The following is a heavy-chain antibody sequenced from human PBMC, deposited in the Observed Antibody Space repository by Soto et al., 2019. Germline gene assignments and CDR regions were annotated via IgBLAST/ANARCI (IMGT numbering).Heavy chain of an antibody. CDR2: INHSGST. D-gene: IGHD3-16*02. J-gene: IGHJ3*02. CDR3: AREIKAYVWGSYRYGEDAFDI. CDR1: GGSFSGYY. Sequence: LSLTCAVYGGSFSGYYWSWIRQPPGKGLEWIGEINHSGSTNYNPSLKSRVTISVDTSKNQFSLKLSSVTAADTAVYYCAREIKAYVWGSYRYGEDAFDIWGQGTMVTVPS. V-gene: IGHV4-34*01.